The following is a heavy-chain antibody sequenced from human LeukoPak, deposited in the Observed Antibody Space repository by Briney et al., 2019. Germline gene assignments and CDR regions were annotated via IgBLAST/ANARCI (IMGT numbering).Heavy chain of an antibody. CDR2: TYYRSKWYN. D-gene: IGHD3-10*01. V-gene: IGHV6-1*01. CDR3: ARAPLGSGSYCFDH. Sequence: SQTLSLTCAISGDSVSRNSAAWNWIRQSPSRGLEWLGRTYYRSKWYNDYAVSVKSRITINPDTSENQFSLQLNSVTPEDTAVYYCARAPLGSGSYCFDHWGQGTLVTVSS. CDR1: GDSVSRNSAA. J-gene: IGHJ4*02.